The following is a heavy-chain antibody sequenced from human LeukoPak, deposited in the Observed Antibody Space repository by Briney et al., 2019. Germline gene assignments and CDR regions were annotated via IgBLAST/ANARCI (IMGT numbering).Heavy chain of an antibody. D-gene: IGHD1-26*01. CDR2: LYTDGTT. V-gene: IGHV3-53*01. CDR3: ARELGKSRRFDP. Sequence: GGSLRLSCAASGFTVSSNYMSWVRQAPGKGLEWVSVLYTDGTTFFADSVKGRFTISRDNSKNTLFLQMNNLRAEDTAVYYCARELGKSRRFDPWAREPWSPSPQ. J-gene: IGHJ5*02. CDR1: GFTVSSNY.